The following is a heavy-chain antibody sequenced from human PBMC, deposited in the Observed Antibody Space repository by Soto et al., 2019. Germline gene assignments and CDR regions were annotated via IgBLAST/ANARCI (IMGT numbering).Heavy chain of an antibody. CDR3: ARHPNVQNFDWLLPYYYYYYMDV. J-gene: IGHJ6*03. CDR2: IYYSGST. V-gene: IGHV4-39*01. CDR1: GDSISSSSYY. Sequence: SETLSITFTVSGDSISSSSYYWGWIRQPPGKGLEWIGSIYYSGSTYYNPSLKSRVTISVDTSKNQFSLKLSSVTAADTAVYYCARHPNVQNFDWLLPYYYYYYMDVWGKGTTVTVSS. D-gene: IGHD3-9*01.